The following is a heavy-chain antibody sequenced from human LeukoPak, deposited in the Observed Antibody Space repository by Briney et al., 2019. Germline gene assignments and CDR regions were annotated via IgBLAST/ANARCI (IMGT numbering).Heavy chain of an antibody. CDR1: GGSISSSSYY. CDR2: IYYSGST. Sequence: PSETLSLTCTVSGGSISSSSYYWGWIRQPPGKGLEWIGSIYYSGSTYYNPSLKSRVTISVDTSKNRFSLKLSSVTAADTAVYYCARDYFSAMDFDYWGQGTLVTVSS. J-gene: IGHJ4*02. D-gene: IGHD2/OR15-2a*01. V-gene: IGHV4-39*01. CDR3: ARDYFSAMDFDY.